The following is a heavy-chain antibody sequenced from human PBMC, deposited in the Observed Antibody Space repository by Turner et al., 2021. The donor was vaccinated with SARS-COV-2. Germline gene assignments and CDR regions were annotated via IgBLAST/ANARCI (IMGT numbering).Heavy chain of an antibody. Sequence: QVPLVESGGGVVQPGGSLTLSCAASGFSFSSYAMHWVRQSPEKGLEWVAIIWNDGSNKYYANSVKCRFTVSRDNSQNTLFLHMSALRVDDTAVYHCARAFGSGSFLLDYWGQGTQVTVSS. D-gene: IGHD3-10*01. CDR3: ARAFGSGSFLLDY. CDR1: GFSFSSYA. CDR2: IWNDGSNK. J-gene: IGHJ4*02. V-gene: IGHV3-33*01.